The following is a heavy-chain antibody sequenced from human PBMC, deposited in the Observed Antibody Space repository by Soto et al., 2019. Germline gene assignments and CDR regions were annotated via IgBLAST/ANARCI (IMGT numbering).Heavy chain of an antibody. V-gene: IGHV1-24*01. Sequence: SSVKVTCKVSAYTLTEISMHWVRQAPGTGLEWMGGFDPEDGETIYAQKFQGRVTMTEDTSTDTAYMELSSLRSEDTAVYYCASFVTRGYYCYYGNDDRGQGTTVTASS. D-gene: IGHD2-21*01. J-gene: IGHJ6*02. CDR1: AYTLTEIS. CDR2: FDPEDGET. CDR3: ASFVTRGYYCYYGNDD.